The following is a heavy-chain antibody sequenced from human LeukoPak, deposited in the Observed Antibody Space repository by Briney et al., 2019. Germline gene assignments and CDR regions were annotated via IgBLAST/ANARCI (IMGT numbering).Heavy chain of an antibody. D-gene: IGHD3-10*01. CDR3: ARVRWPTTGDKEVRGVITGGLYMDV. Sequence: PSETLSLTCTVSGASISSYYWSWIRQSPGKGLEWIGYNPSLKSRVTISVDTSKNQFPLKLTSATAADTAVYYCARVRWPTTGDKEVRGVITGGLYMDVWGKGTTVTISS. J-gene: IGHJ6*03. V-gene: IGHV4-59*01. CDR1: GASISSYY.